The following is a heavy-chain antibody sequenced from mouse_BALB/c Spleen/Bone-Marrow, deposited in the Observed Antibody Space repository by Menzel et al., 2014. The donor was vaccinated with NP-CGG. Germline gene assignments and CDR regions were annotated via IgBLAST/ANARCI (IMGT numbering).Heavy chain of an antibody. CDR1: GFAFSSYD. V-gene: IGHV5-12-1*01. D-gene: IGHD5-5*01. CDR2: ISSGGGST. CDR3: ARTTPYAMDY. J-gene: IGHJ4*01. Sequence: DVKLVESGGGLVKPGGSLKLSCAASGFAFSSYDMSWVRQTPEKRLEWVAYISSGGGSTYYPDTVKGRFTISRDNAKNTLYLQMSRLKSEDTAMYYCARTTPYAMDYWGQGTSVTVSS.